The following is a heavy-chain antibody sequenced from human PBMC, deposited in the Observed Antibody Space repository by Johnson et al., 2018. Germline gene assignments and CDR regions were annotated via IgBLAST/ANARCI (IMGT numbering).Heavy chain of an antibody. D-gene: IGHD5-12*01. J-gene: IGHJ3*01. CDR3: ARVGYLGALEL. CDR2: INSDGSST. V-gene: IGHV3-74*01. CDR1: GFTFSSYW. Sequence: VQLQESGGGFVQPGGSLRLSCAASGFTFSSYWMHWVRQAPGKGLVWVSRINSDGSSTSYADSVKGRFTISRDNAKNTLYLQMNSLRAEDTAVYYCARVGYLGALELWGQGTMVTVSS.